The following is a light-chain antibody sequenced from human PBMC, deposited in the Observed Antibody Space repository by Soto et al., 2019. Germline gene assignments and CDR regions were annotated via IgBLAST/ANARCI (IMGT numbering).Light chain of an antibody. CDR2: AAS. Sequence: DILMTQSPSSLSASVGDRVAITCRASQDISNYLAWYQQKPGKVPKVLIYAASTLQSGVPSRFSGSGSGTDFTLTITSLQPEDVATYYCQKYNSAPWTFGQGTKV. J-gene: IGKJ1*01. CDR3: QKYNSAPWT. V-gene: IGKV1-27*01. CDR1: QDISNY.